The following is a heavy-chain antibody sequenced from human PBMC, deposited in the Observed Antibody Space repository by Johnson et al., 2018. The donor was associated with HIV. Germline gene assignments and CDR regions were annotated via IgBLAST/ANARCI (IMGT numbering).Heavy chain of an antibody. CDR2: ISGSGGST. D-gene: IGHD3-22*01. V-gene: IGHV3-23*04. Sequence: VQLVESGGGVVQPGRSLRLSCAASGFTFRCYAMHWVHQAPGKGSEWFSAISGSGGSTYYADSVKGRFTISRDNSKSTLYLQLNSLRAEDTAVYYCARDHYYDSSGYHEGDAFDIWGQGTMVTVSS. J-gene: IGHJ3*02. CDR1: GFTFRCYA. CDR3: ARDHYYDSSGYHEGDAFDI.